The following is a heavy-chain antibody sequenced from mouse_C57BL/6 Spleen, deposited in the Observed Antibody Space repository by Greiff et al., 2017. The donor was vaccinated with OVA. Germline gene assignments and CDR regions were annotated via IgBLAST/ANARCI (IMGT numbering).Heavy chain of an antibody. Sequence: QVQLQQSGAELARPGASVKLSCKASGYTFTSYGIRWVKQRTGQGLEWIGEIYPRSGNTYYTEKFKGKATLTADKSSSTAYMELRSLTSEDSAVYSCARGPYGSSPDWYFDVWGTGTTVTVSS. D-gene: IGHD1-1*01. CDR1: GYTFTSYG. CDR3: ARGPYGSSPDWYFDV. V-gene: IGHV1-81*01. J-gene: IGHJ1*03. CDR2: IYPRSGNT.